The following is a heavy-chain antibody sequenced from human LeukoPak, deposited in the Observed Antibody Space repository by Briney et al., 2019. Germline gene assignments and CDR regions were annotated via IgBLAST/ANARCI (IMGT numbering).Heavy chain of an antibody. CDR1: GFTFSSYA. Sequence: GGSLRLSCEVSGFTFSSYAMHWVRQAPGKGLEWVAVISSDGSKKDYADSVKGRFTISRDNSKNTLYLQMNSLRAEDTAVYYCARGAHKRDDYGGFFDYWGQGTLVTVSS. J-gene: IGHJ4*02. CDR2: ISSDGSKK. CDR3: ARGAHKRDDYGGFFDY. D-gene: IGHD4-23*01. V-gene: IGHV3-30*04.